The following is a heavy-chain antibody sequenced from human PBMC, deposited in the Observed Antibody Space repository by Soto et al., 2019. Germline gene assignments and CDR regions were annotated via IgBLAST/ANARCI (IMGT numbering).Heavy chain of an antibody. Sequence: GGSLRLSCAASGFTFSSYAMHWVRQAPEKGLECVAAISSNGGSTYYANSVKGRFTISRDNSKNTLYLQIRSLSAEDTAVYYCPRYVTSFFWSGYSYYYQYIDVWSKGTTVTVSS. CDR3: PRYVTSFFWSGYSYYYQYIDV. D-gene: IGHD3-3*01. CDR1: GFTFSSYA. V-gene: IGHV3-64*01. J-gene: IGHJ6*03. CDR2: ISSNGGST.